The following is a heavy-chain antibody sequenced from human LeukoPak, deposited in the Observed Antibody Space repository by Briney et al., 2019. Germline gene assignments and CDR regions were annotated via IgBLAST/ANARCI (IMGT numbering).Heavy chain of an antibody. CDR1: GGTFSTYA. J-gene: IGHJ4*02. D-gene: IGHD3-10*01. Sequence: SVKVSCKASGGTFSTYAISWVRQAPGQGLEWMGRIIPILGVANYAQKFQGRVTITADKSTSTAYMELSSLRSEDTAVYYCAREGYGSGSYYTGYWGQGTLVTVSS. V-gene: IGHV1-69*04. CDR3: AREGYGSGSYYTGY. CDR2: IIPILGVA.